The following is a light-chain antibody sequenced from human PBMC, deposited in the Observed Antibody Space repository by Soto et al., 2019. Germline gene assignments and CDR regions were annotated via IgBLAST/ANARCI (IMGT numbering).Light chain of an antibody. CDR3: QQLNTYPLT. V-gene: IGKV1-9*01. CDR2: AAS. J-gene: IGKJ4*01. Sequence: DIQLTQSPSFLSASVGGRVTITCRASQGISRYLAWYRQKPGKAPNLLIYAASTLQSGVPSRFSGSGSGTEFTLTITSLQPEDFATYYCQQLNTYPLTFGGGTKVGIK. CDR1: QGISRY.